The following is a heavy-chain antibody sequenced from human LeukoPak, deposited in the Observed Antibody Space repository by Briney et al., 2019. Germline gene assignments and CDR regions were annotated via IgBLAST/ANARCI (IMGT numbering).Heavy chain of an antibody. Sequence: SQTLSLTCTVSGGSISSGGYYWSWIRQPPGKGLEWIGEINHSGSTNYNPSLKSRVTISVDTSKNQFSLKLSSVTAADTAVYYCAGRNWGQLAQWFSAQPIFWGQGTLVTVSS. J-gene: IGHJ4*02. D-gene: IGHD7-27*01. CDR2: INHSGST. CDR3: AGRNWGQLAQWFSAQPIF. V-gene: IGHV4-30-2*01. CDR1: GGSISSGGYY.